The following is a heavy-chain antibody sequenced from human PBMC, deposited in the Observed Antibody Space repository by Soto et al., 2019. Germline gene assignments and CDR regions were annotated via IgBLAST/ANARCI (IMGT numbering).Heavy chain of an antibody. V-gene: IGHV4-34*01. CDR3: ARSGITMVRGVKSGHYYYGMDV. Sequence: SETLSLTCAVYGGSFSGYYWSWIRQPPGKGLEWIGEINHSGSTNYNPSLKSRVTISVDTSKNQFSLKLTSVTAADTAVYYCARSGITMVRGVKSGHYYYGMDVWGQGTTVTSP. J-gene: IGHJ6*02. CDR1: GGSFSGYY. CDR2: INHSGST. D-gene: IGHD3-10*01.